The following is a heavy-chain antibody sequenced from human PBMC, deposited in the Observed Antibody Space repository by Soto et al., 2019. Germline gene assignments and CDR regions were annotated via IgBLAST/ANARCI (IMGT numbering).Heavy chain of an antibody. D-gene: IGHD6-6*01. J-gene: IGHJ5*02. CDR3: ARMYSSSSKMTNWFDP. CDR1: GFTFSSYA. CDR2: ISYDGSNK. Sequence: GGSLRLSCAASGFTFSSYAMHWVRQAPGKGLEWVAVISYDGSNKYYADSVKGRFTISRDNSKNTLYLQMNSLRAEDTAVYYCARMYSSSSKMTNWFDPWGQGTLVTVSS. V-gene: IGHV3-30-3*01.